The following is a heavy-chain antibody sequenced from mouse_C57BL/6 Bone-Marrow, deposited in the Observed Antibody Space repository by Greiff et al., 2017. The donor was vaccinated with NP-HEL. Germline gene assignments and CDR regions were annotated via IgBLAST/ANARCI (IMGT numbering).Heavy chain of an antibody. CDR2: IYPRSGNT. CDR3: ALKDYDGFAY. J-gene: IGHJ3*01. Sequence: QVQLQQSGAELARPGASVKLSCKASGYTFTSYGISWVKQRPGQGLEWIGEIYPRSGNTYYNERFKGKATLTADKSSSTAYMELRSLTSEDSAVYFCALKDYDGFAYWGQGTLVTVSA. V-gene: IGHV1-81*01. D-gene: IGHD2-4*01. CDR1: GYTFTSYG.